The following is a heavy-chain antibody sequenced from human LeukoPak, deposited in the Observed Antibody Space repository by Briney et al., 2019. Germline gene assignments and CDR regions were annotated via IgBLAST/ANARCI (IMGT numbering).Heavy chain of an antibody. D-gene: IGHD3-9*01. J-gene: IGHJ3*02. CDR3: ARDLVVSTGYSTYEDAFDI. CDR1: GYIFTNYV. Sequence: ASVKVSCKASGYIFTNYVMHWVRQAPGQRPEWMGWINAGNGNTKYSQKFQGRVTITKDTSASTANMELSSLRSEDTAVYYCARDLVVSTGYSTYEDAFDIWGQGTMVTVSS. V-gene: IGHV1-3*01. CDR2: INAGNGNT.